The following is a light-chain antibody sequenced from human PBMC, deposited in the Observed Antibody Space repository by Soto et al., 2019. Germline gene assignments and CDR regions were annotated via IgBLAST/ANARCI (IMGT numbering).Light chain of an antibody. Sequence: EIVMAQSPATLSVSPWERVTLSCRASQSINSNLAWYQQKVGQAPRLLIYGASDRATGTPDRFSGSGSGTDFTLTISRLEPEDSAVYYCQQFDDSVTFGQGTRLEI. CDR2: GAS. V-gene: IGKV3D-15*01. CDR1: QSINSN. J-gene: IGKJ5*01. CDR3: QQFDDSVT.